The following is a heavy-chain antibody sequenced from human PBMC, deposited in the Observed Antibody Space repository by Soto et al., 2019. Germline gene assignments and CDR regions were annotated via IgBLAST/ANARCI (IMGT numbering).Heavy chain of an antibody. CDR3: AKDGRNTVTTAFDI. CDR2: ISGSGGST. V-gene: IGHV3-23*01. Sequence: LSLTCAASGFTFSSYAMSWVRQAPGKGLEWVSAISGSGGSTYYADSVKGRFTISRDNSKNTLYLQMNSLRAEDTAVYYCAKDGRNTVTTAFDIWGQGTMVTVSS. J-gene: IGHJ3*02. CDR1: GFTFSSYA. D-gene: IGHD4-17*01.